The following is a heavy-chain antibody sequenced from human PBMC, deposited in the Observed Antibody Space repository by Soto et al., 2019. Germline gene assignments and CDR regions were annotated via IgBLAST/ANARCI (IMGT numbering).Heavy chain of an antibody. Sequence: PGGSLRLSCAASGXNFNXXXINWVRQAPGKRLEWLSSISSSGYIFSTDSVRGRFTISRDNAKNSVYLQINSLRAEDTAVYFCARDCSGGSCYPGMDVWGQGTTVTVSS. V-gene: IGHV3-21*01. D-gene: IGHD2-15*01. CDR2: ISSSGYI. CDR1: GXNFNXXX. J-gene: IGHJ6*02. CDR3: ARDCSGGSCYPGMDV.